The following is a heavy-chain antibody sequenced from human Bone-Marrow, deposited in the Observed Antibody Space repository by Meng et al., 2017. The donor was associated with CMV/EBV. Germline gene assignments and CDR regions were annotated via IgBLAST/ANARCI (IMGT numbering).Heavy chain of an antibody. CDR1: GFTFSSYS. CDR2: ISSSSSYI. CDR3: AGYYDILTGYCRFDY. V-gene: IGHV3-21*01. D-gene: IGHD3-9*01. Sequence: GESLKISCPASGFTFSSYSMNWVRQAPGKGLEWVSSISSSSSYIYYADSVKGRFTISRDNAKNSLYLQMNSLRAEDTAVDYCAGYYDILTGYCRFDYWGQGTLVTVSS. J-gene: IGHJ4*02.